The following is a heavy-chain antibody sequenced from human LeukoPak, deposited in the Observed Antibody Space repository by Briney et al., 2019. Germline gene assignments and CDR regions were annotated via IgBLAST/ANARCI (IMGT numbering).Heavy chain of an antibody. J-gene: IGHJ5*01. CDR2: IFHTGIT. V-gene: IGHV4-59*02. CDR3: ARDLFPINWFES. Sequence: SETLSLTCTVSGGSVTKYYWHWIRQAPGKGLEWIGFIFHTGITNYNPSLKSRVTISVDTSKNQFSLKLTSVTAADTAVYFCARDLFPINWFESWGQGTVFTVSS. D-gene: IGHD2-2*02. CDR1: GGSVTKYY.